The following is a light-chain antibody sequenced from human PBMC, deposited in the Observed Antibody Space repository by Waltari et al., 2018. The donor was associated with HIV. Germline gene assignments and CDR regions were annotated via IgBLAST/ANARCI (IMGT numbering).Light chain of an antibody. V-gene: IGLV2-8*01. CDR3: SSYAGSNNLRV. Sequence: QSALPPPPSASGSPGQSVPISCTGTRSDVGGYNYVSWYQQHPGKAPKLMIDEVTKRPSGVPDRFSGSKSGNTASLTVSGLQAEDEADYYCSSYAGSNNLRVFGTGTKVTVL. CDR2: EVT. CDR1: RSDVGGYNY. J-gene: IGLJ1*01.